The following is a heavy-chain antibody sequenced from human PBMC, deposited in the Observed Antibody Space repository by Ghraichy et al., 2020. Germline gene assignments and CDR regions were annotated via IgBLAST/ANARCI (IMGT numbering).Heavy chain of an antibody. CDR3: ARVPLDEWELPLFDY. CDR2: IKQDGSEK. CDR1: GFTFSSYW. V-gene: IGHV3-7*03. J-gene: IGHJ4*02. D-gene: IGHD1-26*01. Sequence: GGSLRLSCAASGFTFSSYWMSWVRQAPGKGLEWVANIKQDGSEKYYVDSVKGRFTISRDNAKNSLYLQMNSLRAEDTAVYYCARVPLDEWELPLFDYWGQGPLVTVSS.